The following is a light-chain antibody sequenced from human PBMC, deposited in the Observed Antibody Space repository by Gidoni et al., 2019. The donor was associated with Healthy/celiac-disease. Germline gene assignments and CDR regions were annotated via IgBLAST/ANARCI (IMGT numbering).Light chain of an antibody. J-gene: IGKJ1*01. V-gene: IGKV3-15*01. CDR1: QSVSSN. CDR3: QQYNNWPPWT. CDR2: GAS. Sequence: ETVMPQSPTTLSVSPGERATLSCRASQSVSSNLAWYQHKPGKAPRLLIYGASSGSGTELTLTISSLQSDDVAVYYCQQYNNWPPWTFGQGTKVEIK.